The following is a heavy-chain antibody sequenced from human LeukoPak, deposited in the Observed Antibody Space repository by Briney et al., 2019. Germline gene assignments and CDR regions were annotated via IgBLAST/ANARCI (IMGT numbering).Heavy chain of an antibody. CDR1: GGSMSSYY. CDR2: VYTSGST. CDR3: ARGGRNSRVQFDY. Sequence: SETLSLTCTVSGGSMSSYYWSWIRQPAGKGLEWIGRVYTSGSTDYNPSLKSRVTISTDQSKNQFSLNLRSVTAADTAAYFCARGGRNSRVQFDYWGQGTLVTVSS. D-gene: IGHD4-23*01. J-gene: IGHJ4*02. V-gene: IGHV4-4*07.